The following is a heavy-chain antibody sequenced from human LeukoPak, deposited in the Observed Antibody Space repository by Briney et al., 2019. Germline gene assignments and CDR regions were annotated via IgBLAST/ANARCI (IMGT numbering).Heavy chain of an antibody. CDR1: GFTVSSNY. J-gene: IGHJ3*02. CDR3: ARDLGSYGSVDAFDI. D-gene: IGHD5-18*01. Sequence: PGGSLRLSCAASGFTVSSNYMSWVRQAPGKGLEWVSVIYSGDSTYYADSVKGRFTISRDNSKNTLYLQMNSLRAEDTAVYYCARDLGSYGSVDAFDIWGQGTMVTVSS. CDR2: IYSGDST. V-gene: IGHV3-53*01.